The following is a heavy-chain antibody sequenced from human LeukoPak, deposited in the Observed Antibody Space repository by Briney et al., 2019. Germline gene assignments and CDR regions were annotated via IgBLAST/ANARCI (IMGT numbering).Heavy chain of an antibody. D-gene: IGHD3-22*01. J-gene: IGHJ6*03. V-gene: IGHV4-61*02. Sequence: SETLSLTCTVSGGSISSGSYYWSWIRQPAGKGLEWIGRIYTSGSTNYNPSLKSRVTISVDTSKNQFSLKLSSVTAADTAVYYCARARYYYDSRAPYYMDVWGKGTTVTISS. CDR3: ARARYYYDSRAPYYMDV. CDR2: IYTSGST. CDR1: GGSISSGSYY.